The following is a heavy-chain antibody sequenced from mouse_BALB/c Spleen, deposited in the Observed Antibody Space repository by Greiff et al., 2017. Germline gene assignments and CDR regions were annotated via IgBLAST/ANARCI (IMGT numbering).Heavy chain of an antibody. CDR3: ARKGYWDGYAMDY. CDR2: IWSGGST. V-gene: IGHV2-2*02. Sequence: HVKLVESGPGLVQPSQSLSITCTVSGFSLTSYGVHWVRQSPGKGLEWLGVIWSGGSTDYNAAFISRLSISKDNSKSQVFFKMNSLQANDTAIYYCARKGYWDGYAMDYWGQGTSVTVSS. D-gene: IGHD4-1*01. J-gene: IGHJ4*01. CDR1: GFSLTSYG.